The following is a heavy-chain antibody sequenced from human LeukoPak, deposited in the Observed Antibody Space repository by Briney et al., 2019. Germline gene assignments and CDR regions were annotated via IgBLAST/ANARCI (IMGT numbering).Heavy chain of an antibody. CDR1: GGTFSSYA. J-gene: IGHJ6*03. Sequence: ASVKVSCKASGGTFSSYAISWVRQAPGQGLEWMGGIIPIFGTANYAQKFQGRVTITTDESTSTAYMELSSLRSEDTAVYYCARVIGGYSYGPTYYYYYMDVWGKGTTVTVSS. CDR3: ARVIGGYSYGPTYYYYYMDV. D-gene: IGHD5-18*01. CDR2: IIPIFGTA. V-gene: IGHV1-69*05.